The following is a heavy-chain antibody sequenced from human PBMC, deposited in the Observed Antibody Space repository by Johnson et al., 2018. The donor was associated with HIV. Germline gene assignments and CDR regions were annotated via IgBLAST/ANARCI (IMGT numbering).Heavy chain of an antibody. CDR2: IYSGGST. D-gene: IGHD7-27*01. CDR1: GFTVSSNY. J-gene: IGHJ3*02. Sequence: VQLVESGGGLVQPGRSLRLSCAASGFTVSSNYMSWVRQAPGKGLEWVSVIYSGGSTYYADSVKGRFTISRDNSKNTLYLQMNSLRAEDTAVYYCARDRGLGRGDGFDIWGQGTMVTVSS. CDR3: ARDRGLGRGDGFDI. V-gene: IGHV3-66*01.